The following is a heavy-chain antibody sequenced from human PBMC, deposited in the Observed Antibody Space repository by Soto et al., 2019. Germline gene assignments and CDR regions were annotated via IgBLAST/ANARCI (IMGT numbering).Heavy chain of an antibody. D-gene: IGHD3-22*01. V-gene: IGHV4-59*08. Sequence: SETLSLTCTVSGGSISSYYWSWIRQPPAKGLEWIGYSYYSGSTNYSPSLKSRVTISVDTSKNQFSLKLSSVTAADTAVYYCARHPSRRYYDSSGYYYPLVYGMDVWGQGTTVTVSS. CDR2: SYYSGST. CDR3: ARHPSRRYYDSSGYYYPLVYGMDV. CDR1: GGSISSYY. J-gene: IGHJ6*02.